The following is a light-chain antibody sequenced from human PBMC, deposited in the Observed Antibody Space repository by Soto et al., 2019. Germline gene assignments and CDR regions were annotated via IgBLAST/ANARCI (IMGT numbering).Light chain of an antibody. CDR3: MQVLPTPWT. CDR1: QSLLHSNGYNY. CDR2: LGS. V-gene: IGKV2-28*01. J-gene: IGKJ1*01. Sequence: DIVMTPSPLSLPVTPGEPASISCRSSQSLLHSNGYNYLDWYLQKPGQSPQLLIYLGSNRASGVPDRFSGSGSGTDFTLKISRVEAEDVGVYHCMQVLPTPWTFGQGTKVEIK.